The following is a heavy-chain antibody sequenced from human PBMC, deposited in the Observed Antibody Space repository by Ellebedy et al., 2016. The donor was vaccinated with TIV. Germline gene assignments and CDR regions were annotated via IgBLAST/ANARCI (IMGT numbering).Heavy chain of an antibody. V-gene: IGHV3-33*01. CDR2: IWSDGSEE. CDR1: GFIFSHYH. CDR3: AREVLGGQGDMDV. J-gene: IGHJ6*02. D-gene: IGHD3-10*01. Sequence: GESLKISCAPSGFIFSHYHMHWVRPSPGKGLERVALIWSDGSEEYYAASVKGRFTLSRDNSKNTLYLQMNSLTAKDTAVYYCAREVLGGQGDMDVWGQGTTVTVSS.